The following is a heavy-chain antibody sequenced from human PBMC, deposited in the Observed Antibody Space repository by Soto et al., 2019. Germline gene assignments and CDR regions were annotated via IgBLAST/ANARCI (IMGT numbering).Heavy chain of an antibody. CDR2: INHSGST. CDR3: ARDGGLVVI. D-gene: IGHD2-15*01. J-gene: IGHJ3*02. V-gene: IGHV4-34*01. Sequence: SETLSLTCAVYGGSFSGYYWSWIRQPPGKGLEWIGEINHSGSTNYNPSLKSRVTISVDTSKNQFSLKLSSVTAADTAVYYCARDGGLVVIWGQGTMVTVSS. CDR1: GGSFSGYY.